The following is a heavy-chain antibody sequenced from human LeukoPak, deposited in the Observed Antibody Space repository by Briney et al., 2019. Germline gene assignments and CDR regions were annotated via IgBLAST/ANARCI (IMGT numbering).Heavy chain of an antibody. CDR2: VSSSGST. D-gene: IGHD3-16*01. J-gene: IGHJ4*02. CDR3: ARTLKDAYLNAFGY. Sequence: SXTLSLTCTVSGGSINSYYWNWLRQPPGKTLEWIGYVSSSGSTNYSPFFKSRLTISLDTSKNQFSLNLRSVTAADTAVYYCARTLKDAYLNAFGYWGQGTLVAVSS. V-gene: IGHV4-59*01. CDR1: GGSINSYY.